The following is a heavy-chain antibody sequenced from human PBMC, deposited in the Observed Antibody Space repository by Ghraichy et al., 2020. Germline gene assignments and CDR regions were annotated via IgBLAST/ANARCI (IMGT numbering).Heavy chain of an antibody. D-gene: IGHD2-8*01. CDR3: ARGVSEGFNYFDY. CDR2: ILFDGSNQ. J-gene: IGHJ4*02. CDR1: GITVNVYS. V-gene: IGHV3-30-3*01. Sequence: GESLNISCAASGITVNVYSMHWVRQAPGKGLEWVSFILFDGSNQYYADSVRGRFTISRDNSKNTLYLEMNSLRVEDTAIYYCARGVSEGFNYFDYWGQGALVTVSS.